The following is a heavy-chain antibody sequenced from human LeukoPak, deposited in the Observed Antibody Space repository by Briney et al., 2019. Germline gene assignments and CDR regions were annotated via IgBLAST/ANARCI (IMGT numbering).Heavy chain of an antibody. V-gene: IGHV4-39*07. CDR2: IYYSGST. CDR1: GGSISSSSYY. J-gene: IGHJ5*02. Sequence: SETLSLTCTVSGGSISSSSYYWSWIRQPPGKGLEWIGSIYYSGSTYYNPSLKSRVTISVDTSKNQFSLKLSSVTAADTAVYYCARDPAPRYFDWLLSGYNWFDPWGQGTLVTVSS. CDR3: ARDPAPRYFDWLLSGYNWFDP. D-gene: IGHD3-9*01.